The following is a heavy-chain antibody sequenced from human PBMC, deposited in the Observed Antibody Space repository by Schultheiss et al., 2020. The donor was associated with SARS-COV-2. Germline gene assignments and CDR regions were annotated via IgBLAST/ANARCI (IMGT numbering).Heavy chain of an antibody. CDR1: GFTFSSYW. CDR2: IKSKTDGGTT. D-gene: IGHD6-13*01. CDR3: TTDPVFGIAAAGTGY. Sequence: GGSLRLSCAASGFTFSSYWMNWVRQAPGKGLEWVGRIKSKTDGGTTDYAAPVKGRFTISRDDSKNTLYLQMNSLKTEDTAVYYCTTDPVFGIAAAGTGYWGQGTLVTVSS. J-gene: IGHJ4*02. V-gene: IGHV3-15*07.